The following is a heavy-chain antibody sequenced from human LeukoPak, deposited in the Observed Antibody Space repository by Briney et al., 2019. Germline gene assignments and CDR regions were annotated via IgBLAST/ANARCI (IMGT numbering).Heavy chain of an antibody. J-gene: IGHJ4*02. CDR1: GFTFSSYV. V-gene: IGHV3-23*01. Sequence: PGGSLRLSCAASGFTFSSYVMSWVRQAPGKGLEWVSGISGSGGRTSYADSVKGRFTISRDNFKDTLYLQMNSLRVEDTAVYYCAKYGPQDSGSSHFDYWGQGALVTVSS. D-gene: IGHD1-26*01. CDR2: ISGSGGRT. CDR3: AKYGPQDSGSSHFDY.